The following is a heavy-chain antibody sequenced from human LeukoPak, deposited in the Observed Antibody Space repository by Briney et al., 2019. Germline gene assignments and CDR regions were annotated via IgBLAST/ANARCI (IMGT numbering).Heavy chain of an antibody. CDR1: GFTFTSSA. Sequence: SVKVCCKASGFTFTSSAMQWVRQARGQRLEWIGWIVVGSGNTNYAQKFQERVTITRDMSTSTAYMELSSLRSEDTAVYYCAAGYSTVTTEVSYYMDVWGKGTTVTV. CDR2: IVVGSGNT. V-gene: IGHV1-58*02. CDR3: AAGYSTVTTEVSYYMDV. D-gene: IGHD4-17*01. J-gene: IGHJ6*03.